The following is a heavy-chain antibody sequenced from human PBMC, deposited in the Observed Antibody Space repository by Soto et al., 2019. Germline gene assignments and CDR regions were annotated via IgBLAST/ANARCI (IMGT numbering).Heavy chain of an antibody. D-gene: IGHD2-2*01. V-gene: IGHV3-21*01. CDR1: GFTVSDYI. CDR2: ISSSSTYI. Sequence: GGSLRLSCAASGFTVSDYIMNWVRQATGKGLEWVSSISSSSTYIYYADSVKGRFTISRDNAKNSLYLQVSSLIAEDTAVFYCVRAPGYCSDTSCYVYFDYWGQGSLVTVSS. CDR3: VRAPGYCSDTSCYVYFDY. J-gene: IGHJ4*02.